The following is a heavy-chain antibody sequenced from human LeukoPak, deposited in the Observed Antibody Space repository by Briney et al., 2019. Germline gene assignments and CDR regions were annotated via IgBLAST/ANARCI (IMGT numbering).Heavy chain of an antibody. D-gene: IGHD2-2*01. V-gene: IGHV4-61*02. CDR1: GGSISSGSYY. Sequence: SQTLSLTCTVSGGSISSGSYYWSWIRQPAGKGLEWIGRIYTSGSTNYNPSLKSRVTISVDTSKNQFSLKLSSVTAADTAVYYCARGYCSSTSCFGELDYWGQGTLVTVSS. J-gene: IGHJ4*02. CDR3: ARGYCSSTSCFGELDY. CDR2: IYTSGST.